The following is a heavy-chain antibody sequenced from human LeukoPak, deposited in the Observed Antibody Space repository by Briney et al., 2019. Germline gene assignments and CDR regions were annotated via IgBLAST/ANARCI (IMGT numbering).Heavy chain of an antibody. CDR1: GFTFSDYY. Sequence: PGGSLRLSCAASGFTFSDYYMSWIRQAPGKGLEWVSYISSSGSTIYYADSVKGRFTISRDNAKNSLYLQMNSLRAEDTAVYYCAKDSEYYYDSSGYPAAFEIWGQGTMVTVSS. D-gene: IGHD3-22*01. CDR2: ISSSGSTI. V-gene: IGHV3-11*04. CDR3: AKDSEYYYDSSGYPAAFEI. J-gene: IGHJ3*02.